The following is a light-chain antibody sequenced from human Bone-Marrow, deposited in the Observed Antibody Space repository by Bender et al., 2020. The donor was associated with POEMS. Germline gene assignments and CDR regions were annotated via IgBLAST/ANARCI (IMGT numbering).Light chain of an antibody. CDR2: QDT. J-gene: IGLJ2*01. CDR3: QAWDTSLV. V-gene: IGLV3-1*01. Sequence: SYERTQPPSVSVSLGQTASITCSGDILGERYVCWYQQRPGQSPVLVIYQDTKGPAGTPEQFSDSNSGNTATLPISGTQAMDEAEYYWQAWDTSLVFGGGSKLRVL. CDR1: ILGERY.